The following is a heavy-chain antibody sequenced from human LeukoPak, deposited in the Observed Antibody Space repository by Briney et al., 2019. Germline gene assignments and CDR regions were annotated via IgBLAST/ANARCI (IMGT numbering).Heavy chain of an antibody. Sequence: GGSLRLSCAASGFTFDAYTLHWVRQAPGKGLQWVSLISWDSTNTYYADSVKGRFTISRDNSKNSLYLQMNNLTAEDTALYYCAKEMGTIYFDSWGQGSLVTVSS. CDR3: AKEMGTIYFDS. CDR1: GFTFDAYT. CDR2: ISWDSTNT. V-gene: IGHV3-43*01. D-gene: IGHD5-24*01. J-gene: IGHJ4*02.